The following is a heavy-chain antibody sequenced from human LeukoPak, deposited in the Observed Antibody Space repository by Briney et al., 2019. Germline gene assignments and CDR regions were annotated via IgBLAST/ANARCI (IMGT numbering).Heavy chain of an antibody. CDR3: ASRGYCSGGSCPPAY. CDR2: INPSGGGT. J-gene: IGHJ4*02. CDR1: GFTFSSYA. V-gene: IGHV3-23*01. Sequence: GGSLRLSCAASGFTFSSYAMNWVRQAPGKGLEWVSAINPSGGGTYYADSVKGRFTISRDNFKTTLSLQMNSLRAEDTAVYYCASRGYCSGGSCPPAYWGQGTLVTVSS. D-gene: IGHD2-15*01.